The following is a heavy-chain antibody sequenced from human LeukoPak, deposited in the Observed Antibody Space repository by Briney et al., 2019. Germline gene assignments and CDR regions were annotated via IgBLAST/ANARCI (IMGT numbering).Heavy chain of an antibody. V-gene: IGHV3-7*01. J-gene: IGHJ3*02. CDR2: IKKDGSEK. Sequence: PGGSLRLSCAASGFTFSSYWMSWVRQAPGKGLEWVANIKKDGSEKYYVDSVKGRFTIARDNAKTSLYLQMNSLRAEDTAVYYCARDALWWGRAFDIWGQGTMVTVSS. D-gene: IGHD2-8*02. CDR3: ARDALWWGRAFDI. CDR1: GFTFSSYW.